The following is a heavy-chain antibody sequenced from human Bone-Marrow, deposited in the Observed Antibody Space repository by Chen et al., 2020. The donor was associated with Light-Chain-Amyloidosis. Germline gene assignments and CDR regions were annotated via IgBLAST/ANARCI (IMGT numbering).Heavy chain of an antibody. CDR2: ISSRSSYT. V-gene: IGHV3-21*06. J-gene: IGHJ3*02. CDR3: AATRWELLRNAFNI. Sequence: EVQLVESGGGLVKPGGSLRLSCAASGFTFNTYSMNWVRQAPGKGLEWVSSISSRSSYTYYADSVQGRFTISRDNTKNSLFLQMSSLRADDTAVYYCAATRWELLRNAFNIWGQGAMVTVPS. CDR1: GFTFNTYS. D-gene: IGHD1-26*01.